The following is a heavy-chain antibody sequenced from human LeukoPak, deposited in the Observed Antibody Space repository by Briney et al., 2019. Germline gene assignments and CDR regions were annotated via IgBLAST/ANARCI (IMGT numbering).Heavy chain of an antibody. CDR1: GGSFSGYY. J-gene: IGHJ4*02. CDR2: INHSGST. V-gene: IGHV4-34*01. Sequence: KPSETLSLTCAVYGGSFSGYYWSWIRQPPGKGLEWIGDINHSGSTNYNPSLKGRVTISVDTSKNQFPLKLSSVTAADTAVFYCARGGAYCGGHCYLDFDSWGQGTPVTVSS. CDR3: ARGGAYCGGHCYLDFDS. D-gene: IGHD2-21*02.